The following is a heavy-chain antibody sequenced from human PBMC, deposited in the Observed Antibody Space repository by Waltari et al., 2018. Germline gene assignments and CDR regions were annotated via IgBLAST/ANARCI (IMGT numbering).Heavy chain of an antibody. D-gene: IGHD3-16*01. J-gene: IGHJ4*02. Sequence: QVQLQESGPGLVKPSQTLSLTCTVSGGSISSGRYYWSWVRQPAGKGLEWIGRIYTSGSTNYNPSLKSRVTISVDTSKNSLYLQMNSLRAEDTAVYYCARDAQVSIMITFGGVQNYFDYWGQGTLVTVSS. CDR2: IYTSGST. CDR3: ARDAQVSIMITFGGVQNYFDY. CDR1: GGSISSGRYY. V-gene: IGHV4-61*02.